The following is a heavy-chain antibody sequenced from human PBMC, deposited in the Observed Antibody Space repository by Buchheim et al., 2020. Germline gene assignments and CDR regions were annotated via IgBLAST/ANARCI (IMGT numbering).Heavy chain of an antibody. V-gene: IGHV4-30-4*01. J-gene: IGHJ6*02. Sequence: QVQLQESGPGLVKPSQTLSLTCTVSGGSISSGDYYWSWIRQPPGKCLEWIGYIYYSGSTYYNPSLTSRVTISVDTSTNQFSLKLSSVTAADTAVYYCARGNVCDLVFCGMDVWGQGTT. D-gene: IGHD2-8*01. CDR3: ARGNVCDLVFCGMDV. CDR1: GGSISSGDYY. CDR2: IYYSGST.